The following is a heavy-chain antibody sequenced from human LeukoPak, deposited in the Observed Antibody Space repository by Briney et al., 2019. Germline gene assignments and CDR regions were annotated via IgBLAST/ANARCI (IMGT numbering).Heavy chain of an antibody. J-gene: IGHJ4*02. CDR1: GGSFSGYY. Sequence: SETLSLSSAVYGGSFSGYYWSWVRQPPGKGLEWIGEINHSGSTNYNPSLKSRVTISVDTSKNQFSLKLSSVTAADTAVYYCARGRGIYGYWGQGTLVTVSS. CDR2: INHSGST. D-gene: IGHD6-13*01. CDR3: ARGRGIYGY. V-gene: IGHV4-34*01.